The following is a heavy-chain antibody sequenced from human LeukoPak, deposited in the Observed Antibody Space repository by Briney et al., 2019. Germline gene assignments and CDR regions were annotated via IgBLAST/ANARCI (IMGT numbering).Heavy chain of an antibody. Sequence: SVKVSCKASGGSFSSYAVGWVRQAPGQGLEWMGGLITIFPPASYAQKFQGRVTISADESTNTAYMELSSLRSEDTAVYYCARKGYTYGYDYWGQGTLVTVSS. CDR1: GGSFSSYA. CDR3: ARKGYTYGYDY. D-gene: IGHD5-18*01. J-gene: IGHJ4*02. CDR2: LITIFPPA. V-gene: IGHV1-69*13.